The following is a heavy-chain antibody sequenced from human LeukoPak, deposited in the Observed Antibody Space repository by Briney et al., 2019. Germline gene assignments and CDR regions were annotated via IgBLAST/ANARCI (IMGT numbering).Heavy chain of an antibody. CDR1: GYSISSGYY. D-gene: IGHD3-10*01. Sequence: SETLSLTCAVSGYSISSGYYWGWIRQPPGKGLEWMGSIYHSGSTYYNPSLKIRVTIYVDTSKKQFSLKVSSVTAAGTAVYYCARAVESWFGENYSMDVWGKETTDSVSS. CDR2: IYHSGST. V-gene: IGHV4-38-2*01. J-gene: IGHJ6*04. CDR3: ARAVESWFGENYSMDV.